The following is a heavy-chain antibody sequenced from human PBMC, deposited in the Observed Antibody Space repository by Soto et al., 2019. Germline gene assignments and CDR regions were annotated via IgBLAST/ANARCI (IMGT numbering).Heavy chain of an antibody. V-gene: IGHV5-51*01. CDR2: IYPGDSAT. CDR1: GYTFTNYW. CDR3: ARHALSRDSYGPNDAFDI. D-gene: IGHD5-18*01. J-gene: IGHJ3*02. Sequence: RESLKISCKGFGYTFTNYWIGWVRQMPGKGLEWMGIIYPGDSATRYSPSFQGQVTISADKSISTAYLQWSTLKASDTAIYYCARHALSRDSYGPNDAFDIWGQGTMVTV.